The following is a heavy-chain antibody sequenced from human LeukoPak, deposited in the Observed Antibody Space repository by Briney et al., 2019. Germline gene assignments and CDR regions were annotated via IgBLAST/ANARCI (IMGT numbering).Heavy chain of an antibody. Sequence: GGSLRPSCVGSGFIFSSYAMSWVRQAPGKGLEWVSGISGSGGSTHYADSVKGRFTISRDNSKNTLYLQMNSLRAEDTAIFYCAKTLHMSPTTISYGLDVWGQGITVTVSS. CDR3: AKTLHMSPTTISYGLDV. V-gene: IGHV3-23*01. D-gene: IGHD1-1*01. J-gene: IGHJ6*02. CDR2: ISGSGGST. CDR1: GFIFSSYA.